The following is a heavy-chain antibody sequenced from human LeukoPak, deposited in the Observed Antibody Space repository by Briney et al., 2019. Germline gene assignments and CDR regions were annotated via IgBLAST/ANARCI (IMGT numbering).Heavy chain of an antibody. CDR2: IYYSGST. V-gene: IGHV4-39*07. J-gene: IGHJ4*02. CDR1: GGSISSSSYY. CDR3: AKYYLVWTTGPYYFDY. D-gene: IGHD1-14*01. Sequence: SETLSLTCTVSGGSISSSSYYWGWIRQPPGKGLEWIGSIYYSGSTYYNPSLKSRVTISVDKSKNQFSLKLSSVTAEDTAVYYCAKYYLVWTTGPYYFDYWGQGTLVTVSS.